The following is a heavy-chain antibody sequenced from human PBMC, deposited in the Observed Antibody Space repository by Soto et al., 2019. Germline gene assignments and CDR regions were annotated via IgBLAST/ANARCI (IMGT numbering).Heavy chain of an antibody. CDR3: ARQYIRYDKNWFAP. CDR1: NGSISSNYY. V-gene: IGHV4-31*03. J-gene: IGHJ5*02. Sequence: QVQLQESGPTLVKPSQTLSLTCTVSNGSISSNYYWSWSRQHPGKGLEWMGYNYHTGITYYNPSLKMRIPISADTSKNLCSRRLTTVTAADPPVYYCARQYIRYDKNWFAPWGRGTLVPVSS. D-gene: IGHD5-12*01. CDR2: NYHTGIT.